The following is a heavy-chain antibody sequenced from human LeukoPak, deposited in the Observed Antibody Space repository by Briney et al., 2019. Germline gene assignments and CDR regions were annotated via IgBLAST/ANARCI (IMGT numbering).Heavy chain of an antibody. CDR1: GGSISSYY. D-gene: IGHD3-3*01. CDR2: IYYSGST. Sequence: SETLSLTCTVSGGSISSYYWSWIGQPPGKGLEWIGDIYYSGSTNYNPSLKSRVTISVDTSKNQFSLKLSSVTAADTAVYYCARASLRFLEWLPINDAFDIWGQGTMVTVSS. J-gene: IGHJ3*02. V-gene: IGHV4-59*08. CDR3: ARASLRFLEWLPINDAFDI.